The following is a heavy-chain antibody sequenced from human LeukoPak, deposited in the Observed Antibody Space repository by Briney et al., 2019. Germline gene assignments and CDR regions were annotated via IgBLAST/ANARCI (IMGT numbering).Heavy chain of an antibody. V-gene: IGHV5-10-1*01. Sequence: GESLRISCKGSGYSFTSYWISWVRQMPGKGLGWMGRIDPSDSYTNYSPSFEGPVTISADKSISTAYLQWSSLKASDTAMYYCASGHSSSWYSYFQHWGQGTLVTVSS. CDR2: IDPSDSYT. CDR1: GYSFTSYW. D-gene: IGHD6-13*01. J-gene: IGHJ1*01. CDR3: ASGHSSSWYSYFQH.